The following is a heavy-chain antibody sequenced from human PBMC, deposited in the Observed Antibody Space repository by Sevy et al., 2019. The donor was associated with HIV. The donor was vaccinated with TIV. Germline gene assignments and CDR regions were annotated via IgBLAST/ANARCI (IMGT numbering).Heavy chain of an antibody. CDR1: GFTFSSYA. J-gene: IGHJ4*02. CDR3: AKDGHDYGDFYFNY. V-gene: IGHV3-23*01. CDR2: IIGSGGRT. D-gene: IGHD4-17*01. Sequence: GGSLRLSCAASGFTFSSYAMSWVRQSPGKGPEWVSCIIGSGGRTYYAESVKGRFTISRDNAKNTLYLQMNNLRAEDTAVYYCAKDGHDYGDFYFNYWGQGTLVTVSS.